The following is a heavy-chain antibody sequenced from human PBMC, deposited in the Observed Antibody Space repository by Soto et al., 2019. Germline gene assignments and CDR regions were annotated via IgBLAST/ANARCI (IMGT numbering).Heavy chain of an antibody. D-gene: IGHD2-8*01. V-gene: IGHV1-2*04. CDR1: GYSFTDYH. J-gene: IGHJ6*02. CDR2: INPKSGGT. Sequence: ASVKVSCKASGYSFTDYHIHWVRQAPGQGLEWLGRINPKSGGTSTAQKFQGWVTMTTDASISTASMELTRLTSDDTAIYYCARGDSTDCSNGVCSFFYNHDMDVWGQGTTVTV. CDR3: ARGDSTDCSNGVCSFFYNHDMDV.